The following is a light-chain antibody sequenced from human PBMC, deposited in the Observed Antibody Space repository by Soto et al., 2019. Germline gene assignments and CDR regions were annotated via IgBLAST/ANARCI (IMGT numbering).Light chain of an antibody. CDR1: SSDVGSYNR. Sequence: QSALTQPPSVSGSPGQSVTISCTGTSSDVGSYNRVSWYQKSPGTAPKLIIFEVINRPSGVPDRFSGSKSGNTASLTISGLQAEDEGEYYCSTFTFSNSPVIFGGGTKLTVL. CDR2: EVI. V-gene: IGLV2-18*02. J-gene: IGLJ2*01. CDR3: STFTFSNSPVI.